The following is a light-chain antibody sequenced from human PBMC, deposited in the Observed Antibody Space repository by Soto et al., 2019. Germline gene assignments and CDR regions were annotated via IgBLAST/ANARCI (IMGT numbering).Light chain of an antibody. J-gene: IGLJ2*01. CDR1: SSDVGGYNY. CDR3: SSYTSSNTLQVL. CDR2: DVS. Sequence: QSALTQPASVSGSPGQSITISCTGTSSDVGGYNYVSWYQQHPGKAPKLMIYDVSNRPSGVSNRFSGSKSGNTASLTISGLQAEDEADYYCSSYTSSNTLQVLFGGGTKLTVL. V-gene: IGLV2-14*01.